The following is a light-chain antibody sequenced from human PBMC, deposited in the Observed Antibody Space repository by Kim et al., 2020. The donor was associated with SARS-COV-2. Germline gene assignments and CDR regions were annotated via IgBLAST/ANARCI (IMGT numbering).Light chain of an antibody. V-gene: IGLV2-8*01. CDR2: EVS. CDR3: SSYAGSNNWV. Sequence: GKSVTISCTGTSSDVGSYNYVSWYQQHPGKAPKLMIYEVSKRPSGVPDRFSGSKSGNTASLTVSGLQAEDEADYYCSSYAGSNNWVFGGGTKLTVL. CDR1: SSDVGSYNY. J-gene: IGLJ3*02.